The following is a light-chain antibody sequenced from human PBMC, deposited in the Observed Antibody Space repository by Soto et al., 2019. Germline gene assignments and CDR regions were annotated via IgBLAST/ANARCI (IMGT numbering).Light chain of an antibody. CDR3: QQYNSFWT. J-gene: IGKJ1*01. CDR2: DAS. CDR1: QSISSW. V-gene: IGKV1-5*01. Sequence: DIQMTQSPSTLSASVGDRVTITCRASQSISSWLAWYQQKPGKAPKLLIYDASSLESGVPSRFSGSGSGTEFNLTISRLQPYDFATYYCQQYNSFWTFGQGTKVEIK.